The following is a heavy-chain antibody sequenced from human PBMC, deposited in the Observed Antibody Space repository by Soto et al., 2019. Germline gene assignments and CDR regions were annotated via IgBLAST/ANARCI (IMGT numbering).Heavy chain of an antibody. Sequence: GASVKVSCKASGYTFTGYYMHWVRQAPGQGLEWMGWINPNSGGTNYAQKFQGRVTMTRDTSISTAYMELSRLRSDDTAVYYCARAPVLPSSGWYWFDPWGQGTLVTVSS. CDR2: INPNSGGT. V-gene: IGHV1-2*02. CDR1: GYTFTGYY. D-gene: IGHD6-13*01. CDR3: ARAPVLPSSGWYWFDP. J-gene: IGHJ5*02.